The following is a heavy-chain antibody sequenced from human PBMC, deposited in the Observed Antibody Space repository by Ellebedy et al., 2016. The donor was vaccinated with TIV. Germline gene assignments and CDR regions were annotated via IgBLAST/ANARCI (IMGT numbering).Heavy chain of an antibody. J-gene: IGHJ4*02. CDR3: AKDRTSGDGYWGFDS. CDR1: GFTFSPYA. CDR2: IVGSGAE. V-gene: IGHV3-23*01. D-gene: IGHD2-21*02. Sequence: GESLKISCAASGFTFSPYAMAWVRQAPGKGLEWVSGIVGSGAEKYADSVKGLFTISRDNSKRTVDLQMRSVRAEDTAVYFCAKDRTSGDGYWGFDSWGQGTMVSVSS.